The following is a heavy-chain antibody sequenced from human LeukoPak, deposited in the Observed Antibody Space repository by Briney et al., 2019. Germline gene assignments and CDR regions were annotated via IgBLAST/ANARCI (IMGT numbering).Heavy chain of an antibody. CDR1: GGSISSSSYY. D-gene: IGHD5-12*01. V-gene: IGHV4-39*07. Sequence: PSETLSLTCTVSGGSISSSSYYWGWIRQPPGKGREWIGSIYCSGITYYNPCLKSRVTISGDTSKNEFSLTLTSVTAADTAVYYCASGRLIVAPGVYYFEYWGQGTLVTVSS. CDR3: ASGRLIVAPGVYYFEY. CDR2: IYCSGIT. J-gene: IGHJ4*02.